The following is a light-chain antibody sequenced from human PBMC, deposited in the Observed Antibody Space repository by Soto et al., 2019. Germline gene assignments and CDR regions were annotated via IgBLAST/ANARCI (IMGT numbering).Light chain of an antibody. CDR1: QSVSSSY. J-gene: IGKJ3*01. Sequence: EIVLTQSPGTLSLSPGERATLSCRASQSVSSSYLAWYQQKPGQAPRLLIYGASSRATGIPDRFSGSGSGTHFTLTISSLEPEDFAVYYCQHYGSSLLTFGPGTNVDIK. CDR2: GAS. V-gene: IGKV3-20*01. CDR3: QHYGSSLLT.